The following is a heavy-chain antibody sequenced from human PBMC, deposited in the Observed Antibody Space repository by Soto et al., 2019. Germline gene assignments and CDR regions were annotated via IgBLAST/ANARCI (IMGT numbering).Heavy chain of an antibody. Sequence: GGSLRLSCAASGFTFSSYGMHWVRQAPGKGLEWVAVISYDGSNKYYADSVKGRFTISRDNSKNTLYLQMNSLRAEDTAVYYCAKDGAEQQPKNYYYYYMDVWGKGTTVTVSS. V-gene: IGHV3-30*18. D-gene: IGHD6-13*01. CDR1: GFTFSSYG. J-gene: IGHJ6*03. CDR3: AKDGAEQQPKNYYYYYMDV. CDR2: ISYDGSNK.